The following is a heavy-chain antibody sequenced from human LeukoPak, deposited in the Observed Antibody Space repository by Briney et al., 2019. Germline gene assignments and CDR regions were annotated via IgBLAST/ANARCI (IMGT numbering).Heavy chain of an antibody. V-gene: IGHV4-34*01. Sequence: PSETLSLTCAVYGGSFSGYYWSWIRQPPGKGLEWIGEINHSGSTNYNPSLKSRVTISVDTSKNLFSLKLSSVTAADTAVYYCATLLVGATGIWFDPWGQGTLVTVSS. D-gene: IGHD1-26*01. CDR3: ATLLVGATGIWFDP. J-gene: IGHJ5*02. CDR1: GGSFSGYY. CDR2: INHSGST.